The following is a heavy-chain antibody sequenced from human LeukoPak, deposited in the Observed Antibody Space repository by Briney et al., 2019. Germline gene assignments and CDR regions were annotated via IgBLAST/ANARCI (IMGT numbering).Heavy chain of an antibody. V-gene: IGHV3-7*03. J-gene: IGHJ4*02. CDR1: GFTFSSYW. CDR3: ARDSDSGYDEFIDY. Sequence: GSLRLSCAASGFTFSSYWMSWVRQAPGKGLKWVANIKQDGSEKYYVDSVKGRFTISRDNAKNSLYLQMNSLRAEDTAVYYCARDSDSGYDEFIDYWGQGTLVTVSS. CDR2: IKQDGSEK. D-gene: IGHD5-12*01.